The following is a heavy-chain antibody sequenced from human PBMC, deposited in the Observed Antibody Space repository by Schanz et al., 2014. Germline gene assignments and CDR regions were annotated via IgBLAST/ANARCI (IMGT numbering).Heavy chain of an antibody. D-gene: IGHD3-10*01. CDR2: IRSSSTPI. CDR3: ARPALWFGDNCFDP. CDR1: GFTFSSYA. V-gene: IGHV3-48*01. Sequence: VQLVDSGGGLVKPGGSLRLSCAASGFTFSSYAMSWVRQAPGKGPEWVSYIRSSSTPIYYADSVKGRFTISRDNAKNSLYLQMNSLRAEDTAVYYCARPALWFGDNCFDPWGQGTLVTVSS. J-gene: IGHJ5*02.